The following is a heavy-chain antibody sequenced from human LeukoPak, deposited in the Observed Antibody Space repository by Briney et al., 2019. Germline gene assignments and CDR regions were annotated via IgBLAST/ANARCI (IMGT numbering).Heavy chain of an antibody. V-gene: IGHV4-39*01. CDR1: GGSISSGGYY. CDR3: ARHIYDSSGYYSSMDV. D-gene: IGHD3-22*01. CDR2: IYYSGST. J-gene: IGHJ6*02. Sequence: PSETLSLTCTVSGGSISSGGYYWSWIRQHPGKGLEWIGYIYYSGSTYYNPSLKSRVTISVDTSKNQFSLKLSSVTAADTAVYYCARHIYDSSGYYSSMDVWGQGTTVTVSS.